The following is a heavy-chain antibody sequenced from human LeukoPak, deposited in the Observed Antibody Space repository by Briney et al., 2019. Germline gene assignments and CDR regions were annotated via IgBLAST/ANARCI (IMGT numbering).Heavy chain of an antibody. CDR2: ISYDGSNE. J-gene: IGHJ4*02. CDR1: GFSFSNYG. Sequence: PGRSLRLSCAASGFSFSNYGMHWVRQAPGKGLEWVAVISYDGSNEYYADSVKGRFTISRDNSKNTLYLQMNSLRAEDTAVYYCAKAGYGGNSGFDYWGQGTLVTVSS. CDR3: AKAGYGGNSGFDY. D-gene: IGHD4-23*01. V-gene: IGHV3-30*18.